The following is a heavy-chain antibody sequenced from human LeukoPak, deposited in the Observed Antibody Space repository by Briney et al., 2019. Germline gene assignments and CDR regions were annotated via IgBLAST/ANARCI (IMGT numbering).Heavy chain of an antibody. Sequence: SETLSLTRTVSGDSISSVYYWCWIRQHPGKGLEWIGYIHHTGTTYYNPSLRSRVSISVFTSNNQFSLTLISVTAADTAVYYCARNLVPYFGELDPWGRGTLVTVSS. J-gene: IGHJ5*02. V-gene: IGHV4-31*03. CDR1: GDSISSVYY. CDR3: ARNLVPYFGELDP. D-gene: IGHD3-10*01. CDR2: IHHTGTT.